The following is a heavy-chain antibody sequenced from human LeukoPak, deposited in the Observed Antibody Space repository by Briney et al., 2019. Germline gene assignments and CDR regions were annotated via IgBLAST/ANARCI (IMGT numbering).Heavy chain of an antibody. V-gene: IGHV3-23*01. CDR2: ISGGSSGST. D-gene: IGHD3-9*01. J-gene: IGHJ4*02. CDR3: AKDRTWNDILTGYYIYDFDY. Sequence: GGSLRLSCAASGFTFSDYAMSWVRQAPGKGLKWLSVISGGSSGSTYYADPGKGRFTISRDNSKNTLYQQMNSLRAEDTAVYYCAKDRTWNDILTGYYIYDFDYWGQGTLVTVSS. CDR1: GFTFSDYA.